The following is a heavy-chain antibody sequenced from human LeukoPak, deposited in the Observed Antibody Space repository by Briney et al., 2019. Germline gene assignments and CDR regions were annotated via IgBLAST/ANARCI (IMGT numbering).Heavy chain of an antibody. Sequence: GGSLRLSCAASGLTFSDYYMSWIRQAPGKGLEWVSSISSSSSYIYYADSVKGRFTISRDNAKNSLYLQMNSLRAEDTAVYYCARVVSWQQLSYKGYMDVWGKGTTATVSS. D-gene: IGHD6-13*01. J-gene: IGHJ6*03. CDR2: ISSSSSYI. CDR3: ARVVSWQQLSYKGYMDV. CDR1: GLTFSDYY. V-gene: IGHV3-11*06.